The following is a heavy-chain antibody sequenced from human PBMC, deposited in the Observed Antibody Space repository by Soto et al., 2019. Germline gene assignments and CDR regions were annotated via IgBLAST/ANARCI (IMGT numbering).Heavy chain of an antibody. CDR1: GFSFSSCE. J-gene: IGHJ4*02. V-gene: IGHV3-48*03. CDR3: ASKIVTPGYHYYDY. D-gene: IGHD3-9*01. Sequence: PGGSLRLSCAASGFSFSSCEMSWVRQAPGKGLEWVSYISGSGTSTQYSDSVKGRFTISRDNAKNSLHLQMNSLGAEDTAVYYWASKIVTPGYHYYDYWGQGTLVTVSS. CDR2: ISGSGTST.